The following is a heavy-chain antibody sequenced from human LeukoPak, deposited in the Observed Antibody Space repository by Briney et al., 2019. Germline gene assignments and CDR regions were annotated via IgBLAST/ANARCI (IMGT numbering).Heavy chain of an antibody. CDR3: AKDQGIQLWLKYFQH. Sequence: GGSLRLSRAASGFTFNNYAMTWVRQAPGKGLEWVSAISGSGGTTLYADSVKGRFTISGDNSKSTLYLQMNSLRAEDTAVYYCAKDQGIQLWLKYFQHWGQGTLVTVSS. CDR1: GFTFNNYA. CDR2: ISGSGGTT. J-gene: IGHJ1*01. D-gene: IGHD5-18*01. V-gene: IGHV3-23*01.